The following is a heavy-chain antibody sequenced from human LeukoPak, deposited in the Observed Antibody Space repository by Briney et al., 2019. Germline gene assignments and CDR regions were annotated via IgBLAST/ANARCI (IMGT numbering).Heavy chain of an antibody. CDR1: GDSISSSSYY. D-gene: IGHD6-19*01. V-gene: IGHV4-39*07. CDR3: ARETEKQWQY. Sequence: SETLSLTCSVSGDSISSSSYYWDWIRQPPGKGLEWIGSIYYSGTTYYNPSLKSRVTISVDTSKNQFSLTLSSVTAADTAVYYCARETEKQWQYWGQGTLVTVSS. CDR2: IYYSGTT. J-gene: IGHJ3*01.